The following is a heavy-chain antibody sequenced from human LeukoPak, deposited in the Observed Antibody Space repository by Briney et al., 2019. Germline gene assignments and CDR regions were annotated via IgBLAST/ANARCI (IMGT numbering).Heavy chain of an antibody. Sequence: GGSLRLSCAASGFSFSNYAITWVRQAPGKGLEWVSAISSSGTNTYYADSVKGRFTISRDNSKNTLYLQMNSLRAEDTAVYYCAKDGHYDSSGFTLQYWGQGTLVTVSS. CDR3: AKDGHYDSSGFTLQY. CDR2: ISSSGTNT. V-gene: IGHV3-23*01. D-gene: IGHD3-22*01. CDR1: GFSFSNYA. J-gene: IGHJ1*01.